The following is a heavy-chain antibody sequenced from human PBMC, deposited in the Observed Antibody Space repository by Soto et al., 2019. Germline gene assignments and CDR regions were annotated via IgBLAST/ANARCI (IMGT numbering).Heavy chain of an antibody. V-gene: IGHV3-7*03. Sequence: EVQLVESGGGLVQPGGSLRLSCAGSGFTCRGYWMTWVRQPPGQGLEWVASVNQDGTQQFSVDSVKGRFTISRDNAKNSLFLQMISLRAEDTAVYYCARWESSDWYLGIWGQGTLVTVSS. CDR3: ARWESSDWYLGI. J-gene: IGHJ4*02. CDR2: VNQDGTQQ. D-gene: IGHD6-19*01. CDR1: GFTCRGYW.